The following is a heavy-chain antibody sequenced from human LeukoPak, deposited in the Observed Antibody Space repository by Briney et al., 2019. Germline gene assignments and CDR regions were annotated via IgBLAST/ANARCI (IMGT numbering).Heavy chain of an antibody. V-gene: IGHV4-59*08. CDR3: AGEYSSSSGRRAFDF. D-gene: IGHD6-6*01. CDR2: IYYSGST. CDR1: GGSISSYY. Sequence: SEVLSLTCTVSGGSISSYYWNWIRQPPGKGLEWIGYIYYSGSTNYNPSLKSRVTTLVDTSKNQFSLRLSSVTAADTAVYYCAGEYSSSSGRRAFDFWGQGTMVTVSS. J-gene: IGHJ3*01.